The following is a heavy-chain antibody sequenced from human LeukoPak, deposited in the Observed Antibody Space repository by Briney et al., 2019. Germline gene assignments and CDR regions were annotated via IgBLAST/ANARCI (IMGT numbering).Heavy chain of an antibody. CDR3: ARGGYSYGYHYYYGMDV. V-gene: IGHV1-69*13. J-gene: IGHJ6*02. CDR1: GGTFSSYA. D-gene: IGHD5-18*01. CDR2: IIPIFGTA. Sequence: SVKVSCKASGGTFSSYAISWVRQAPGQGLEWMGGIIPIFGTANYAQKFQDRVTITADESTSTAYMELSSLRSEDTAVYYCARGGYSYGYHYYYGMDVWGQGTTVTVSS.